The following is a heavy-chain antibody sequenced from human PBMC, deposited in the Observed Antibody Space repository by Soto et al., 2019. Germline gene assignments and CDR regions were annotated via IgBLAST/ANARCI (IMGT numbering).Heavy chain of an antibody. CDR2: INEDGSEK. CDR1: GYTFSSYW. D-gene: IGHD2-21*01. V-gene: IGHV3-7*01. CDR3: ARAAVLCGGGSCSAFGY. J-gene: IGHJ4*02. Sequence: EVQLVESGGGLVQPGGSLRLSCAASGYTFSSYWVTWVRQAPGKGLEWVASINEDGSEKQYVDSVKGRFTISRDNAKNSLFMELNSLRAEDTAVYYCARAAVLCGGGSCSAFGYWGQGTLVTVSS.